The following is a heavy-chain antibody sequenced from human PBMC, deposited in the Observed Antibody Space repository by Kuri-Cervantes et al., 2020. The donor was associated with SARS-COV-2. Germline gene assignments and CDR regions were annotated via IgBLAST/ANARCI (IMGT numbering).Heavy chain of an antibody. CDR3: ARVLGAYDYCDY. V-gene: IGHV3-7*01. D-gene: IGHD5-12*01. J-gene: IGHJ4*02. CDR2: IKQDGSEK. CDR1: GFTFRNYW. Sequence: GESLKISCAASGFTFRNYWMSWVRQAPGQGLEWVANIKQDGSEKHYVDSMKGRFTISRDNAKNSLYLQMNSLRAEDTAVYYCARVLGAYDYCDYWGQGTLVTVSS.